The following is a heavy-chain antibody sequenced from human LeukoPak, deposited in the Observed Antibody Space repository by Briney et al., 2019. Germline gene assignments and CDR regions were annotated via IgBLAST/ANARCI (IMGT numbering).Heavy chain of an antibody. V-gene: IGHV1-18*01. CDR1: G. J-gene: IGHJ4*02. D-gene: IGHD3-9*01. CDR2: ISAYNGNT. Sequence: GXSXVXQAPGQGXEWMGWISAYNGNTNYAQKLQGRVTMTTDTSTSTAYMELRSLRSDDTAVYYCARDLDDILTGYYTTVDYWGQGTLVTVSS. CDR3: ARDLDDILTGYYTTVDY.